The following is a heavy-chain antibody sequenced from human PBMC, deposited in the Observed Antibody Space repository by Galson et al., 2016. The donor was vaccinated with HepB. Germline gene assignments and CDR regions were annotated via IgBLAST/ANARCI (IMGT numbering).Heavy chain of an antibody. CDR2: IYPGDSET. CDR1: GYTFTTKW. Sequence: QSGAEVKKPGESLKISCEGSGYTFTTKWIAWVRQMSGKDLAWMGIIYPGDSETKYSQSFQGQVTIAADKSTNIAYRQWSILRASDTATYYCPRLSSSSYFAPFEYCGPGTPVTVSS. D-gene: IGHD2/OR15-2a*01. V-gene: IGHV5-51*01. J-gene: IGHJ4*02. CDR3: PRLSSSSYFAPFEY.